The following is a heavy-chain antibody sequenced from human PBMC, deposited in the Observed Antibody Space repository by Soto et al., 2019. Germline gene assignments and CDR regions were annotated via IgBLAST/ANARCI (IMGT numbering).Heavy chain of an antibody. V-gene: IGHV3-30-3*01. J-gene: IGHJ4*02. Sequence: VQLVESGGGVVQPGRSLRLSCAASGFTFSSYAMHWVRQAPGKGLEWVAVISYDGSNKYYADSVKGRFTISRDNSKNTLYLQMNSLRAEDTAVYYCARATPGITIFGVVLDYWGQGTLVTVSS. D-gene: IGHD3-3*01. CDR3: ARATPGITIFGVVLDY. CDR1: GFTFSSYA. CDR2: ISYDGSNK.